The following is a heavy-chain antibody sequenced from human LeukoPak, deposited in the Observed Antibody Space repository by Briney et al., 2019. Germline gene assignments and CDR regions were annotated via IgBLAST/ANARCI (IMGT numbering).Heavy chain of an antibody. D-gene: IGHD6-25*01. J-gene: IGHJ4*02. Sequence: GGSLRLSCAASGFAFSSYEMNWVRQAPGKGLEWVSYISSGGGTIYNADSVKGRFTISRDNAKKSLYLQMDSLRAEDTAVYYCASSSGYWGQGTLVTVSS. CDR2: ISSGGGTI. CDR3: ASSSGY. V-gene: IGHV3-48*03. CDR1: GFAFSSYE.